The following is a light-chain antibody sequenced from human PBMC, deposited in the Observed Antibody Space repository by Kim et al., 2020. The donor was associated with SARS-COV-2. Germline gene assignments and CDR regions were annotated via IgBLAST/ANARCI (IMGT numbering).Light chain of an antibody. Sequence: GARVTIPCRPSQDTRTALGWDQQNPGRAPKRLIYDASSLQNGVPSRVSGSGTGAAFTFTISSLPPVGVATYFSVHTHTYRIIFGQGTGL. CDR3: VHTHTYRII. CDR2: DAS. J-gene: IGKJ5*01. CDR1: QDTRTA. V-gene: IGKV1-17*01.